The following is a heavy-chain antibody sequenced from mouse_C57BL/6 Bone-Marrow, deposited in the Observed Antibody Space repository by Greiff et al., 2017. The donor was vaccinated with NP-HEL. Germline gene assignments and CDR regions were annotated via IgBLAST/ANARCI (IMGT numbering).Heavy chain of an antibody. J-gene: IGHJ1*03. CDR1: GFSLTSYA. CDR2: IWTGGGT. V-gene: IGHV2-9-1*01. CDR3: ARNGGSSLYWYFDV. Sequence: VKLVESGPGLVAPSQSLSITCTVSGFSLTSYAISWVRQPPGKGLEWLGVIWTGGGTNYNSALKSRLSISKDNSKSQVFLKMNSLQTDDTARYYCARNGGSSLYWYFDVWGTGTTVTVSS. D-gene: IGHD1-1*01.